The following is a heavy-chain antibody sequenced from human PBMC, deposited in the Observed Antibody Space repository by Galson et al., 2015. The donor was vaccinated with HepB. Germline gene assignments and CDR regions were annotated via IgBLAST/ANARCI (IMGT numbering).Heavy chain of an antibody. CDR1: GYSFTSYW. CDR2: SYPGDSDT. D-gene: IGHD3-3*01. J-gene: IGHJ5*02. CDR3: ARREGSGYYNGENWFDP. Sequence: QSGAEVKKPGESLTISCKGSGYSFTSYWIGWVRQMPGKGLEWMGISYPGDSDTRYSPSFQGQVTISADKSISTAYLQWSSLKASDTAMYYCARREGSGYYNGENWFDPWGQGTLVTVSS. V-gene: IGHV5-51*03.